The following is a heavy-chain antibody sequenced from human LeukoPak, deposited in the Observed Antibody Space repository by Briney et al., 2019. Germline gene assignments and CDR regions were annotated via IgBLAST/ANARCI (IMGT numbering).Heavy chain of an antibody. D-gene: IGHD3-22*01. Sequence: GASVKVSCKASGFTXTTSAMQWVRQARGQRLEWIGWIVVGSGNTNYAQKFQERVTITRDMSTSTAYMELSSLRSEDTAVYYCAAVAVVITDAFDIWGQGTMVTVSS. J-gene: IGHJ3*02. V-gene: IGHV1-58*02. CDR1: GFTXTTSA. CDR2: IVVGSGNT. CDR3: AAVAVVITDAFDI.